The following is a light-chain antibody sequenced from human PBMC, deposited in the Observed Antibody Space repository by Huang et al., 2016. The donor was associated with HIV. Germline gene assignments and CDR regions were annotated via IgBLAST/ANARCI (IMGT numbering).Light chain of an antibody. V-gene: IGKV1-33*01. J-gene: IGKJ2*01. CDR3: QQYDNLYT. Sequence: DIQMTQSPSSLSASVGDRVTITCQASQDSSNYFNWYQQKPGQAPKLLIYDATNLGTGVPSRFSGSGSGTDFTVTISSLQPEDIATYYCQQYDNLYTFGQGTKLEIK. CDR1: QDSSNY. CDR2: DAT.